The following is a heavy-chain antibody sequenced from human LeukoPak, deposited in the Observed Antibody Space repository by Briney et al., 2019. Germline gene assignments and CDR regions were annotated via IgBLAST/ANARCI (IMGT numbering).Heavy chain of an antibody. Sequence: SETLSLTCTVSGGFISSNSNYWAWIRQPPGRELEWIGSISYGGSTYYSPSLESRVTISVDTSKNQFSLKLSSVTAADTAVYYCARQALWFFDHWGQGTLVTVSS. CDR1: GGFISSNSNY. CDR3: ARQALWFFDH. J-gene: IGHJ4*02. CDR2: ISYGGST. D-gene: IGHD2-21*01. V-gene: IGHV4-39*01.